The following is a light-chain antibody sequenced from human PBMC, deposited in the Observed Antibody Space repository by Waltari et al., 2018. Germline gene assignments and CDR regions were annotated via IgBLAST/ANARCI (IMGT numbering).Light chain of an antibody. V-gene: IGKV1-5*03. Sequence: DVQLTHSPSTLSASVVDRVTITCRASESVKNNLAWYQHQTGKAPKILVHKASRLESGVPSRFSGSGYGTEFTLTISSLEPDDFATYYCHQYNTLPLTFGGGTKVEIK. CDR2: KAS. CDR3: HQYNTLPLT. J-gene: IGKJ4*01. CDR1: ESVKNN.